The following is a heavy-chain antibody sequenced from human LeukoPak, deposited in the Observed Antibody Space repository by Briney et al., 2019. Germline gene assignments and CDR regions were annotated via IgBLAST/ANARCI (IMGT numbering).Heavy chain of an antibody. CDR3: ARDRIMVRGVIGYYYYMDV. D-gene: IGHD3-10*01. CDR2: IYYSGST. J-gene: IGHJ6*03. Sequence: SETLSLTCTVSGGSISSYYWSWIRQPPGKGLEWIGYIYYSGSTNYNPSLKSRVTISVDTSKNQCSLKLSSVTAADTAVYYCARDRIMVRGVIGYYYYMDVWGKGTTVTVSS. V-gene: IGHV4-59*12. CDR1: GGSISSYY.